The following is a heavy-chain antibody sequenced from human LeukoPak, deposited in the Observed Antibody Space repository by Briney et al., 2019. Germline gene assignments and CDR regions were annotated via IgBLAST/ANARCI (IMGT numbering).Heavy chain of an antibody. CDR2: IKQDGSEK. Sequence: PGGSLRLSCAASGFAFSFYWMSWVRQAPGKGLGWVANIKQDGSEKYYVDSVKGRFAISRDNAKNSLYLQMNSLRAEDSAVYYCARPLLAAPNHDAFDIWGQGTMVTVSS. V-gene: IGHV3-7*05. J-gene: IGHJ3*02. CDR1: GFAFSFYW. CDR3: ARPLLAAPNHDAFDI. D-gene: IGHD2-15*01.